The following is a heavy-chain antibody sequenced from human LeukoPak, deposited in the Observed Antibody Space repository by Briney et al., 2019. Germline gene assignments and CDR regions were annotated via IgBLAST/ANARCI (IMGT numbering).Heavy chain of an antibody. CDR1: GFTFSSYA. V-gene: IGHV3-23*01. Sequence: GGSLRLSCAASGFTFSSYAMSWVRQAPGKGPEWVSAISGSGGSTYYADSVKGRFTISRDNSRDTLYLQMNSLRAEDTAVYYCAKGYCDYVWGSYYFDYWGQGTLVTVSS. D-gene: IGHD3-16*01. J-gene: IGHJ4*02. CDR3: AKGYCDYVWGSYYFDY. CDR2: ISGSGGST.